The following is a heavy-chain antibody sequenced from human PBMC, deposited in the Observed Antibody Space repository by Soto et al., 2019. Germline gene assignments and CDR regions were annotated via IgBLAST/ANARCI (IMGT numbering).Heavy chain of an antibody. Sequence: SVKVSCKASGGTFSSYAISWVRQAPGQGREWMGGIIPIFGTANYAQKFQGRVTITADESTSTAYMELSSLRSEDTAVYYCARDEAYDSSGYYQYYWGQGTLVTVSS. J-gene: IGHJ4*02. CDR3: ARDEAYDSSGYYQYY. CDR2: IIPIFGTA. CDR1: GGTFSSYA. V-gene: IGHV1-69*13. D-gene: IGHD3-22*01.